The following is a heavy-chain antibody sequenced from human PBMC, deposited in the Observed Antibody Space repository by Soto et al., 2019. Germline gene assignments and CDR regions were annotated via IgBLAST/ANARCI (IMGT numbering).Heavy chain of an antibody. CDR1: GFSFSRHG. Sequence: GGSLRLSCAASGFSFSRHGMHRVRQAPGKGLEWVAVISYDGSNQDYADSVKGRFSISRDNSKNTVYLQMNSLRVEDSAVYYCARDRSSTYYYYGMDLWGQGTTVPVSS. D-gene: IGHD6-19*01. V-gene: IGHV3-30-3*01. CDR3: ARDRSSTYYYYGMDL. J-gene: IGHJ6*02. CDR2: ISYDGSNQ.